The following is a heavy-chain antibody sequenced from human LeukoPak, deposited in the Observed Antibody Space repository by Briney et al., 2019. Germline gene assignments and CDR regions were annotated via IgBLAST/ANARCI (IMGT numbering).Heavy chain of an antibody. D-gene: IGHD3-3*01. J-gene: IGHJ6*02. CDR2: ISYDGSNK. CDR1: GFTFSSYG. V-gene: IGHV3-30*18. Sequence: PGGSLRLSCAASGFTFSSYGMHWVRQAPGKGLGWVAVISYDGSNKYYADSVKGRFTISRDNSKNTLYLQMNSLRAEDTAVYYCAKDGSAYYDFWSGYSTGYYYYGMDVWGQGTTVTVSS. CDR3: AKDGSAYYDFWSGYSTGYYYYGMDV.